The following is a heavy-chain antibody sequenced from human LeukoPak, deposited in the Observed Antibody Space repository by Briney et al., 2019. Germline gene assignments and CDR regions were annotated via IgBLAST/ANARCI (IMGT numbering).Heavy chain of an antibody. D-gene: IGHD6-13*01. CDR2: IIPIFGTA. J-gene: IGHJ4*02. Sequence: ASVKVSCKASGGTFSSYAISWVRQAPGQGLEWMGGIIPIFGTANYAQKFQGRVTITADESTSTAYMELSSLRAEDTAVYYCARDLMAAAGPYYFDYWGQGTLVTVSS. V-gene: IGHV1-69*13. CDR1: GGTFSSYA. CDR3: ARDLMAAAGPYYFDY.